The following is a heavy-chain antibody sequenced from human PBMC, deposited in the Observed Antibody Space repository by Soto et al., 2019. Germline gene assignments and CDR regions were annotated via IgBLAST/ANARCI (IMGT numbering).Heavy chain of an antibody. D-gene: IGHD3-10*01. CDR1: GVSFNNNG. Sequence: QVQLVQSGAEVKKPGSSVKVSCKTSGVSFNNNGIGWVRQAPGHGLEWMGGVSPPFRTSYYARNFQGRISITADAATGTVNLDLSSLTSEDTAQYYCAIVLYYGSGSYSPYGMDVWGQGTTVTVPS. V-gene: IGHV1-69*19. CDR2: VSPPFRTS. CDR3: AIVLYYGSGSYSPYGMDV. J-gene: IGHJ6*02.